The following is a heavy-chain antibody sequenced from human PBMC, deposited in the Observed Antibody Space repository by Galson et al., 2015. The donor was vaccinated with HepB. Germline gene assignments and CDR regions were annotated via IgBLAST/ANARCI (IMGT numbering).Heavy chain of an antibody. D-gene: IGHD3-9*01. J-gene: IGHJ5*02. CDR3: ARDVLLGNYDILTGNWFDP. CDR2: IKQDGSEK. V-gene: IGHV3-7*03. CDR1: GFTFSSYW. Sequence: SLRLSCAASGFTFSSYWMSWVRQAPGKGLEWVANIKQDGSEKYYVDSVKGRFTISRDNAKNSLYLQMNSLRAEDTAVYYCARDVLLGNYDILTGNWFDPWGQGTLVTVSS.